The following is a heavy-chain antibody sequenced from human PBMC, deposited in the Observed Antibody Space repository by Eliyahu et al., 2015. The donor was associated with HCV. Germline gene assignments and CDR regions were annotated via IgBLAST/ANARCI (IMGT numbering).Heavy chain of an antibody. CDR1: GFTFSSYA. D-gene: IGHD4-11*01. J-gene: IGHJ5*02. CDR3: ARDIRATVTSNWFDP. V-gene: IGHV3-30*04. CDR2: ISYDGSNK. Sequence: QVQLVESGGGVVQPGRSLRLSCAASGFTFSSYAMHWVRQAPGKGLEWVAVISYDGSNKYYADSVKGRFTISRDNSKNTLYLQMNSLRAEDTAVYYCARDIRATVTSNWFDPWGQGTLVTVSS.